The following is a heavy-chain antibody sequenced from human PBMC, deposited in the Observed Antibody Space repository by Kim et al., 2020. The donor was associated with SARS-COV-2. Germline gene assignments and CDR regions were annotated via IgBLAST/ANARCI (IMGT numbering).Heavy chain of an antibody. J-gene: IGHJ3*02. Sequence: APKFKGRVTITADESTSTAYMELSSLRSEDTAVYYCARAKYYPTKDAFDIWGQGTMVTVSS. V-gene: IGHV1-69*19. D-gene: IGHD3-16*01. CDR3: ARAKYYPTKDAFDI.